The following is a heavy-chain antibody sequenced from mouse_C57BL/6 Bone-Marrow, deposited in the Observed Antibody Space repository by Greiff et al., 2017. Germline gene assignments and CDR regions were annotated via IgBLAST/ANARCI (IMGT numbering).Heavy chain of an antibody. J-gene: IGHJ3*01. V-gene: IGHV1-9*01. Sequence: VQLQQSGAELMKPGASVKLSCKATGYTFTGYWIGWVKQRPGHGLEWIGELLPGSGSTNYNEKFKGKAPLTADTSSNTASMRLSSLASEDSASDCCARLDGSGCGYWGQGTLVTVAA. CDR1: GYTFTGYW. CDR3: ARLDGSGCGY. D-gene: IGHD3-2*02. CDR2: LLPGSGST.